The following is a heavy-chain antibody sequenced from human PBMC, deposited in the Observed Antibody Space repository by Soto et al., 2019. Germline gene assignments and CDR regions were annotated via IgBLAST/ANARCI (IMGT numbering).Heavy chain of an antibody. CDR2: IVVGSGNT. J-gene: IGHJ6*02. CDR3: ARLNDYYDSSVYGMDV. D-gene: IGHD3-22*01. CDR1: GFTFTSSG. Sequence: SVKVSCKASGFTFTSSGMQWVRQARGQRLEWIGWIVVGSGNTNYAQKLQGRVTMTTDTSTSTAYMELRSLRSDDTAVYYCARLNDYYDSSVYGMDVWGQGTTVTVSS. V-gene: IGHV1-58*02.